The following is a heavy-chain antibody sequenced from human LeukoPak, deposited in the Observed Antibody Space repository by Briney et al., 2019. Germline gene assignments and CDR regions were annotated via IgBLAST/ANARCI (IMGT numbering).Heavy chain of an antibody. CDR2: IISGGIAI. D-gene: IGHD2-2*01. V-gene: IGHV3-23*01. CDR3: TKGVAASRSPYCMDV. J-gene: IGHJ6*03. Sequence: GGSLRLSGAASEFTFSNYAMTWVRQAPGKGLEWVSSIISGGIAIYYAESVRGRFIMSRADSKNMVYLQVNSLRVEDTALYYCTKGVAASRSPYCMDVWGKGTTVTVSS. CDR1: EFTFSNYA.